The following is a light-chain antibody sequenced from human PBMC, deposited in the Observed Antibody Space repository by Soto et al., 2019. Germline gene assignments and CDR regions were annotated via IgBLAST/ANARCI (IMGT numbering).Light chain of an antibody. CDR3: QQYDNLLIT. J-gene: IGKJ3*01. CDR1: QDISNY. CDR2: DAS. V-gene: IGKV1-33*01. Sequence: DIQMPQSPSSLSASVGDRVTITCQASQDISNYLNWYQQKPGKAPKLLIYDASNLETGVPSRFSGSGSGTDFTFTISSLQPEDIATYYCQQYDNLLITFGPGTKVPIK.